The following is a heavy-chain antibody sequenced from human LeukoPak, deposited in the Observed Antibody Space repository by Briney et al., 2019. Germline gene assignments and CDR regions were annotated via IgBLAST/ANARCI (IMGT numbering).Heavy chain of an antibody. J-gene: IGHJ6*03. Sequence: ASVKVSCKASGGTFSSYAISWVRQAPGEGLERMGGIIPIFGTANYAQKFQGRVTITTDESTSTAYMELSSLRSEDTAVYYCARVVRSPVVVITDYYYYMDVWGKGTTVTVSS. CDR2: IIPIFGTA. D-gene: IGHD3-22*01. CDR1: GGTFSSYA. V-gene: IGHV1-69*05. CDR3: ARVVRSPVVVITDYYYYMDV.